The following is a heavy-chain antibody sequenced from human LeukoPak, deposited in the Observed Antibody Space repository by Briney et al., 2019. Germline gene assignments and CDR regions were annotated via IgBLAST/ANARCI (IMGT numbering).Heavy chain of an antibody. D-gene: IGHD3-22*01. J-gene: IGHJ1*01. Sequence: PGGSLRLSCAASGFTVSSNYMSWVRQAPGKGLEWVSVIYSGGSTSYSDSVQGRFTISKDNSKNTLYLQMNSLRAEDTALYYCARDSDSRGYYYAAGYFQHWGQGTLVTVSS. CDR1: GFTVSSNY. V-gene: IGHV3-53*01. CDR3: ARDSDSRGYYYAAGYFQH. CDR2: IYSGGST.